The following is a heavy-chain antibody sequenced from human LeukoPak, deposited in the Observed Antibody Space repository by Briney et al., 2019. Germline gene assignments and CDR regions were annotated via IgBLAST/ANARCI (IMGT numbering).Heavy chain of an antibody. CDR3: ARVPSASLGELPDY. V-gene: IGHV4-4*02. J-gene: IGHJ4*02. CDR1: GGSISSSNW. Sequence: PSGTLSLTCAVSGGSISSSNWWSWVRPPPGKGLEWIGEIYHSGSTNYNPSLKSRATISVDKSKNQFSLKLSSVTAADTAVYYCARVPSASLGELPDYWGQGTLVTVSS. D-gene: IGHD3-10*01. CDR2: IYHSGST.